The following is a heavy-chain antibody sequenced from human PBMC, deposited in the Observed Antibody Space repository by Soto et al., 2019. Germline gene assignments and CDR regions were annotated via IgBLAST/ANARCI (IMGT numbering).Heavy chain of an antibody. CDR1: GGSFSGYY. D-gene: IGHD3-10*01. CDR3: ARDSPPYGSGSYYKYYYYYGMDV. J-gene: IGHJ6*02. CDR2: INHSGST. Sequence: PSETLSLTCAVYGGSFSGYYWSWIRQPPGKGLEWIGEINHSGSTNYNPSLKSRVTISVDTSKNQFSLKLSSVTAADTAVYYCARDSPPYGSGSYYKYYYYYGMDVWGQGTTVTVSS. V-gene: IGHV4-34*01.